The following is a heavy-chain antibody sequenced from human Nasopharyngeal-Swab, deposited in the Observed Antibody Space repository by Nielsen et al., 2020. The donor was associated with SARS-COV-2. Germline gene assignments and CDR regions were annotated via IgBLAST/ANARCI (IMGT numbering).Heavy chain of an antibody. J-gene: IGHJ4*02. CDR1: GGSISSGGYS. CDR3: ARVPSLLLWFGESPPFDY. V-gene: IGHV4-30-2*01. D-gene: IGHD3-10*01. CDR2: IYHSGST. Sequence: LRLSCAVSGGSISSGGYSWSWIRQPPGKGLEWIGYIYHSGSTYYNPSLKSRVTISVDKSKNQFSLKLSSVTAADTAVYYCARVPSLLLWFGESPPFDYWGQGTLVTVSS.